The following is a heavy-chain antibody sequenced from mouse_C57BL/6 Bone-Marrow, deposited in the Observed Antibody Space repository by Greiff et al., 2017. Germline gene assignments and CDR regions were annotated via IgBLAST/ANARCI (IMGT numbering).Heavy chain of an antibody. J-gene: IGHJ3*01. V-gene: IGHV1-39*01. Sequence: VQLQQSGPELVKPGASVKISCKASGYSFTDYNMNWVKQSHGKGLGWIGVIYPNYGTTSYNQKFKGKATLTVDQSSSTAYMQLNSLTAEDSAVYYCARGKRYEYCGQGNLVTVSA. D-gene: IGHD2-10*02. CDR2: IYPNYGTT. CDR1: GYSFTDYN. CDR3: ARGKRYEY.